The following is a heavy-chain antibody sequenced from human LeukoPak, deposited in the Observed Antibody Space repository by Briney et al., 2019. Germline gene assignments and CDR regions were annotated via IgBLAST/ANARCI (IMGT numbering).Heavy chain of an antibody. CDR1: GYTFTDYY. V-gene: IGHV1-2*02. J-gene: IGHJ4*02. CDR3: GRVKGRGGSPFDY. D-gene: IGHD1-26*01. Sequence: GASVTDSFKATGYTFTDYYMHWVRQAPGQGLEWMGWINPKSGGTNYALKFLGRLTMTRDTYISTAYMELSRLRSDDTAVDYCGRVKGRGGSPFDYWGQGTLVTVSS. CDR2: INPKSGGT.